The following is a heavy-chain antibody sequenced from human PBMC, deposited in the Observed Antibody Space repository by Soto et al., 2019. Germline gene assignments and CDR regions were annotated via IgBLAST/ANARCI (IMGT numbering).Heavy chain of an antibody. CDR1: GFSFSSYA. CDR2: ISGGGGST. D-gene: IGHD3-16*01. CDR3: AKDWGSLDY. J-gene: IGHJ4*02. V-gene: IGHV3-23*01. Sequence: GGSLRLSCAASGFSFSSYAMTWARQTPGKGLEWVSGISGGGGSTLYAASVKGRFTVSRDNSKITLYLQMNNLRAEDTAIYYCAKDWGSLDYWGQGTLVTVSS.